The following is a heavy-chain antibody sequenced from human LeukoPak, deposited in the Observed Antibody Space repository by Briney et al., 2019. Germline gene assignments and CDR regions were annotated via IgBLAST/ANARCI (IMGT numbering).Heavy chain of an antibody. CDR3: ARDYYVSSGYYWGAFDI. D-gene: IGHD3-22*01. CDR2: IFSGGIT. J-gene: IGHJ3*02. Sequence: PGGSLRLSCAASGFTVSSNYMSWVRQAPGQGLEWVSVIFSGGITYYAAPVKGRFTIYRDNSKNTLYLQMNSLRAEDTAVYYCARDYYVSSGYYWGAFDIWGQGTMVTVSS. V-gene: IGHV3-53*01. CDR1: GFTVSSNY.